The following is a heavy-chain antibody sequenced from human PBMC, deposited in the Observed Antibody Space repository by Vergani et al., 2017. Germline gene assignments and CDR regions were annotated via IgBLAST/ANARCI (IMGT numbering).Heavy chain of an antibody. J-gene: IGHJ4*02. CDR2: IKSDGSIT. V-gene: IGHV3-74*01. CDR3: ARDFLREASVDY. Sequence: EVQLVESGGGLIHPGGSLRLSCEGSGFSFSGYWMHWVRQSPEKGLVWVSRIKSDGSITNYADSVKGRFTISRDNAKNSLYLQMNSLRADDTAVYYCARDFLREASVDYWGQGTLVTVSS. CDR1: GFSFSGYW. D-gene: IGHD2/OR15-2a*01.